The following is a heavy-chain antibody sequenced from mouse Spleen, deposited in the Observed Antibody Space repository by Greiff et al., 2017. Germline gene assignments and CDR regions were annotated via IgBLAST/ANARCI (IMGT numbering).Heavy chain of an antibody. J-gene: IGHJ3*01. V-gene: IGHV5-9*01. CDR2: ISSGGGNT. Sequence: EVMLVESGGGLVKLGGSLKLSCAASGFTFSSYAMSWVRQTPEKRLEWVGTISSGGGNTYYTDSVKGRFTISRDNAKNTLYLQMSSLKSEDTAMYYCARHEDYRYDGAWFAYWGQGTLVTVSA. CDR1: GFTFSSYA. D-gene: IGHD2-14*01. CDR3: ARHEDYRYDGAWFAY.